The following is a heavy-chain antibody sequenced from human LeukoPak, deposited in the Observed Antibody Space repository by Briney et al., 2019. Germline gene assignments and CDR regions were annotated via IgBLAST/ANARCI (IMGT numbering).Heavy chain of an antibody. CDR3: ADLTGDPST. CDR2: IIPILGIA. D-gene: IGHD7-27*01. Sequence: ASVKVSCKGSGGTFSSYAISWVRQAPGQGLEWMGRIIPILGIANYAQKFQGRVTITADESTSTAYMELSSLRSEDTAVYYCADLTGDPSTWGQGTLVTVSS. CDR1: GGTFSSYA. V-gene: IGHV1-69*04. J-gene: IGHJ5*02.